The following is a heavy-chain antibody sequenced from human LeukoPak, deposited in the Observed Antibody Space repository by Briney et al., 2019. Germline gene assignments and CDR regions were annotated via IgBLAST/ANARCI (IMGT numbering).Heavy chain of an antibody. CDR3: ARSRSGYQFDY. D-gene: IGHD2-2*01. V-gene: IGHV3-48*01. CDR2: ISSTSSTM. Sequence: GGSLRLSCAASGFTFSSFSMNWVRQAPGKGLEWLSYISSTSSTMFYTDSVKGRFTISRDNAKNSLYLQMHSLRAEDTAVYYCARSRSGYQFDYWGQGTLVTVSS. J-gene: IGHJ4*02. CDR1: GFTFSSFS.